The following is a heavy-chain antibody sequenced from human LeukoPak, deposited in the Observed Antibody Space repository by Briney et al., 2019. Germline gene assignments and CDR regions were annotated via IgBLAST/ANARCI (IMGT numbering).Heavy chain of an antibody. Sequence: SETLSLTCTVPGGSITGYYWSWIRQPPGKGLEWIAYVYFTGRTLYNPSLESRVTISVDTSKNQFSLNLTSVTAADTAVYYCARDLIGGTPGYFDFWGQGTLVTVSS. J-gene: IGHJ4*02. V-gene: IGHV4-59*01. CDR1: GGSITGYY. CDR2: VYFTGRT. D-gene: IGHD1-7*01. CDR3: ARDLIGGTPGYFDF.